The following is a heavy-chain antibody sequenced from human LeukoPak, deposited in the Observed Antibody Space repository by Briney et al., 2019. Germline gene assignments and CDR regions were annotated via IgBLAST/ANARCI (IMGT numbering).Heavy chain of an antibody. CDR1: GFTFSRFW. J-gene: IGHJ2*01. V-gene: IGHV3-7*01. CDR2: IRQDGSQK. D-gene: IGHD4-17*01. CDR3: ARDEGDTVTTYRFDL. Sequence: GGSLRLSCVASGFTFSRFWMSWVRQAPGKGLEWVANIRQDGSQKNYVDSVKGRFTISRDNAKNSLYLQMNSLRGEDTAVYYCARDEGDTVTTYRFDLWGRGTPVTVSS.